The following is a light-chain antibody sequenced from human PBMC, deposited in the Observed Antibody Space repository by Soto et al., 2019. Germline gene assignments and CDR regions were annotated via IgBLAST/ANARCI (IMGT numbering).Light chain of an antibody. CDR2: DAS. CDR3: QQYNTFSS. J-gene: IGKJ2*03. Sequence: DIQMTQSPSTLSASVGDRVTITCRASQSLSSWLAWYQQKPGKAPKLLIYDASSLESGVPSRFSGSRSGTEFTLTISSLQPDDFATDYGQQYNTFSSFGQGTKLEIK. CDR1: QSLSSW. V-gene: IGKV1-5*01.